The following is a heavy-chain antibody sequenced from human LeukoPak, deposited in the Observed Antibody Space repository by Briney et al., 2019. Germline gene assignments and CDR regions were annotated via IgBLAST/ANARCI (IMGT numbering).Heavy chain of an antibody. Sequence: GGSLRLSCAASGFSFSDAWMSWIRQAPGKGLEWVGLIKSETDSGTTGYAEPVKDRFRISRDDSASTVFLQMNSLKTEDTGVYYCTICAGGSCYSAHWGQGAPVIVSS. V-gene: IGHV3-15*07. CDR3: TICAGGSCYSAH. CDR2: IKSETDSGTT. CDR1: GFSFSDAW. J-gene: IGHJ4*02. D-gene: IGHD2-15*01.